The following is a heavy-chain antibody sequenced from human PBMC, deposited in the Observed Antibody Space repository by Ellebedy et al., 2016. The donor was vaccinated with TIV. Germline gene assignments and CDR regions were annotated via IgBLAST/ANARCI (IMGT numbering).Heavy chain of an antibody. D-gene: IGHD2-8*02. J-gene: IGHJ4*02. CDR2: ISYDGDKK. V-gene: IGHV3-30-3*01. CDR1: GFSFSSYA. Sequence: GESLKISCAASGFSFSSYAMHWVRQAPGKGLEWVSVISYDGDKKYYGDSVKGRFTISRDISKSTLDLQMNSLSPEDTAVYYCARDVCTGLTCYLDHWGQGTLVTVSP. CDR3: ARDVCTGLTCYLDH.